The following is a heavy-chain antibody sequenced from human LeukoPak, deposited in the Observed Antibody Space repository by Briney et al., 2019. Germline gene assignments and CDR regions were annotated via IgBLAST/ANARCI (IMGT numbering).Heavy chain of an antibody. J-gene: IGHJ4*02. V-gene: IGHV5-51*01. CDR2: IDPSDSET. CDR1: GYSFTSYW. Sequence: GESLKISCKASGYSFTSYWIGWVRQMPGKGLEWMGIIDPSDSETRYTPSFQGQVTISADKSLSTAYLQWNSLKASDTAMYYCARQTSMGRSGDYWGQGTLVTVSS. CDR3: ARQTSMGRSGDY. D-gene: IGHD7-27*01.